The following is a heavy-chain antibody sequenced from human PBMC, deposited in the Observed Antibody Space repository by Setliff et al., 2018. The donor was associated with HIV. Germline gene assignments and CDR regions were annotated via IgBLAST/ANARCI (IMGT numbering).Heavy chain of an antibody. Sequence: SVKVSCKVSGDTFNNYGLNWVRQAPGQGLEWMGGIIPIFKSADYAQKFQGRVTITTDESTSTAYMDLNSLKSEDTAIYYCARTSGDAYNYEGAFDVWGQGTLVTVSS. CDR1: GDTFNNYG. V-gene: IGHV1-69*05. J-gene: IGHJ3*01. CDR3: ARTSGDAYNYEGAFDV. D-gene: IGHD5-12*01. CDR2: IIPIFKSA.